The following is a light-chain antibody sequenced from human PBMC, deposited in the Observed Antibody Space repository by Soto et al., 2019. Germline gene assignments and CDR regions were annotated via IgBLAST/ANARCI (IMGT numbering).Light chain of an antibody. CDR2: RIS. V-gene: IGKV3-15*01. CDR3: EQYNQWPIT. Sequence: VMTQSPATLSVSPGERVTLYCRASQSVGSNLAWYRQKPGQAPRLLIYRISARATDVPTRFSGSGSETDFTLTINSLQSEDFGTYYCEQYNQWPITFGQGTRLEIK. J-gene: IGKJ5*01. CDR1: QSVGSN.